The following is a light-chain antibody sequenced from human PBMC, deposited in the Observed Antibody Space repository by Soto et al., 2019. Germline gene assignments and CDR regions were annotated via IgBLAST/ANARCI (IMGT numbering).Light chain of an antibody. CDR3: GSWDSSLSSYV. Sequence: QSVLTQPPSVSAAPGQKVTISCSGSSSNIGGNSVSWYQQLPGTAPKLLIYDDNKRPSGIPDRFSGYKSGTSATLGITAFQTADEADYYCGSWDSSLSSYVLRTGTKGTVL. CDR2: DDN. V-gene: IGLV1-51*01. CDR1: SSNIGGNS. J-gene: IGLJ1*01.